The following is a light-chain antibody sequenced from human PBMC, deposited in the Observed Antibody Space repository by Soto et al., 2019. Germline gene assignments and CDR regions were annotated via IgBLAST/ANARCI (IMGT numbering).Light chain of an antibody. Sequence: QSVLTQPASVSGSPGQSIAISCTGTSSDVGAFNHVSWYQQHPGEAPKLLIYDVSTRPSGISDRFSGSKSGNTASLTISGLQADVLADSATTSFYTLSTFAFGRVT. CDR3: TSFYTLSTFA. CDR1: SSDVGAFNH. V-gene: IGLV2-14*03. J-gene: IGLJ2*01. CDR2: DVS.